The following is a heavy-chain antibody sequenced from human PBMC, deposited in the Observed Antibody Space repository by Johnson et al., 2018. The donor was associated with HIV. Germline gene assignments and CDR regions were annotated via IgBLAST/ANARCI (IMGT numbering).Heavy chain of an antibody. V-gene: IGHV3-64*01. CDR2: ISSNGGRT. Sequence: VQLVESGGGVVQPGRSLRLSCAASGFSFSEFAMYWVRQAPGKGLEYVSAISSNGGRTYYGNSVKGRFTISRDNSKNTLYLQMGSLRAEDMAVYYCAKGLRSSYMCAFDIWGQGTMVTVSS. D-gene: IGHD6-13*01. CDR1: GFSFSEFA. J-gene: IGHJ3*02. CDR3: AKGLRSSYMCAFDI.